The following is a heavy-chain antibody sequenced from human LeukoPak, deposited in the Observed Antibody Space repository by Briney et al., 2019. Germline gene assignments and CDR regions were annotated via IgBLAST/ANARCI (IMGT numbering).Heavy chain of an antibody. V-gene: IGHV4-59*01. D-gene: IGHD5-18*01. CDR2: IYYSGST. Sequence: SETLSLTCTVSGGSISSYYWSWIRQPPGEGLEWIGYIYYSGSTNYNPSLKSRVTISVDTSKNQFSLKLSSVTAADTAVYYCARDDGYSYGFEYWGQGTLVTVSS. CDR3: ARDDGYSYGFEY. J-gene: IGHJ4*02. CDR1: GGSISSYY.